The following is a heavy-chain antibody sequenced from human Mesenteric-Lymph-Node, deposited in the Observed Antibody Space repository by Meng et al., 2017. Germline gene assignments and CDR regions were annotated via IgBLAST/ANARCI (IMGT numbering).Heavy chain of an antibody. CDR2: IYYSGST. J-gene: IGHJ2*01. CDR3: ARGYYDSSGYGYWYFDL. Sequence: QVELQRWGDGLLKPSETLSLPCAVYGGSFSGYYWSWIRQPPGKGLEWIGYIYYSGSTYYNPSLKSRVTISVDTSKNQFSLKLSSVTAADTAVYYCARGYYDSSGYGYWYFDLWGRGTLVTASS. CDR1: GGSFSGYY. V-gene: IGHV4-34*01. D-gene: IGHD3-22*01.